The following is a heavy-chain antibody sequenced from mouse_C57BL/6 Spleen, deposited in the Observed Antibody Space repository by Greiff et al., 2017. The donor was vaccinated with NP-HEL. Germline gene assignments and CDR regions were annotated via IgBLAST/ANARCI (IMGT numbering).Heavy chain of an antibody. D-gene: IGHD2-5*01. J-gene: IGHJ2*01. CDR2: IYPGSGNT. V-gene: IGHV1-76*01. CDR3: AKEGSNYPPMDY. CDR1: GYTFTDYY. Sequence: QVQLQQSGAELVRPGASVKLSCKASGYTFTDYYINWVKQRPGQGLEWIARIYPGSGNTNYNEKFKGKAPLTAEKSSSTAYMQLSSLTSEDSAVYFCAKEGSNYPPMDYWGQGTTLTVSS.